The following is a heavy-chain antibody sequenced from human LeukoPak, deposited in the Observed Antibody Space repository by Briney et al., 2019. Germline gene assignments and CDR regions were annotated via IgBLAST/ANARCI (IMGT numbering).Heavy chain of an antibody. D-gene: IGHD2-8*01. J-gene: IGHJ4*02. CDR2: IKTDGSIT. V-gene: IGHV3-74*01. CDR1: GFTFSDYW. Sequence: PGGSLRLSCAASGFTFSDYWMHWVRQAPGKGLVWVSHIKTDGSITDYADSVKGRFTISGDNARNTLYLQMDSLRVEDTAVYYCARNPDGDYDYWGQGALVTVSS. CDR3: ARNPDGDYDY.